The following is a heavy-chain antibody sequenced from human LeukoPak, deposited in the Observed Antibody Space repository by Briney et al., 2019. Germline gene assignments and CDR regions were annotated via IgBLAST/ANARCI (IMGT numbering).Heavy chain of an antibody. V-gene: IGHV3-74*01. CDR3: ARVPYVFDL. CDR1: GFTFSNAW. CDR2: INRDGSST. J-gene: IGHJ3*01. Sequence: GGSLRLSCAASGFTFSNAWMSWVRQAPGKGLVWVSRINRDGSSTDYLDSVKGRFTISRDNARNTLYLQMNSLRAEDTAVYYCARVPYVFDLWGQGTMVTVSS.